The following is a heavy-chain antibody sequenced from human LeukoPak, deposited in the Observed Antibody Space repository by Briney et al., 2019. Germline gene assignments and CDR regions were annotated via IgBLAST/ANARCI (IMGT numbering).Heavy chain of an antibody. CDR1: GITFSSYA. CDR3: TRGERFRAFDI. CDR2: ISGSGRST. J-gene: IGHJ3*02. Sequence: GGSLRLSCAASGITFSSYAMSWVRQAPGKGLEWVSGISGSGRSTFYADSVKGRFTISRDNAKTSLYLQMNSLRAEDTAVYYCTRGERFRAFDIWGQGTMVTVSS. V-gene: IGHV3-23*01. D-gene: IGHD1-1*01.